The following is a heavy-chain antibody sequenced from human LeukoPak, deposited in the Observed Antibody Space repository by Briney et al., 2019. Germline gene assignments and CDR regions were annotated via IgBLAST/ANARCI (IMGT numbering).Heavy chain of an antibody. Sequence: PGGSLRLSCLGSGLTFSRSDMHWVRQAPGKGLEWVAIVNSEGTSDHYADSVKGRFTISRDNFKSTLYLQMSSLRADDTGFYYCTNFDYWGQGTLVTVS. CDR1: GLTFSRSD. CDR2: VNSEGTSD. CDR3: TNFDY. V-gene: IGHV3-30*02. J-gene: IGHJ4*02.